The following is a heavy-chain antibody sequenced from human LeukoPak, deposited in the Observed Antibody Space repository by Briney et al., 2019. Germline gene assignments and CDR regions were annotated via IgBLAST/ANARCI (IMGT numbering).Heavy chain of an antibody. V-gene: IGHV3-48*04. CDR1: GFTFSSFS. CDR3: ARDKKHTAMVFDY. J-gene: IGHJ4*02. Sequence: GGSLRLSCAASGFTFSSFSMNWVRQAPGKGLEWVSYISSSGSTVYYADSVKGRFTISRDNAKNSLYLQMNSLRAEDTAVYYCARDKKHTAMVFDYWGQGTLITVSS. D-gene: IGHD5-18*01. CDR2: ISSSGSTV.